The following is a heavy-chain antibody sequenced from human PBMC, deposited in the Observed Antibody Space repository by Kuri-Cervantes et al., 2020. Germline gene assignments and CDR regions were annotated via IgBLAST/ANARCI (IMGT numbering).Heavy chain of an antibody. CDR1: GYTFSSYA. J-gene: IGHJ4*02. Sequence: GESLKISCAASGYTFSSYAMSWVRQAPGKGLEWVSAISGSGGSTYYADSVKGRFTISRDNSKNTLYLQMNSLRAEDTAVYYCAKSRDGQNYFDYWGQGTLVTVS. V-gene: IGHV3-23*01. CDR3: AKSRDGQNYFDY. D-gene: IGHD5-24*01. CDR2: ISGSGGST.